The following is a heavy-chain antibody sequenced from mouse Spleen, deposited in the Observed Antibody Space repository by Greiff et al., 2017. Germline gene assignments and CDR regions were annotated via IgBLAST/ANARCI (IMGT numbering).Heavy chain of an antibody. CDR2: INPSTGGT. J-gene: IGHJ3*01. CDR3: ARKSNDYDSPWFAY. CDR1: GYSFTGYY. Sequence: EVKLMESGPELVKPGASVKISCKASGYSFTGYYMNWVKQSPEKSLEWIGEINPSTGGTTYNQKFKAKATLTVDKSSSTAYMQLKSLTSEDSAVYYCARKSNDYDSPWFAYWGQGTLVTVSA. V-gene: IGHV1-42*01. D-gene: IGHD2-4*01.